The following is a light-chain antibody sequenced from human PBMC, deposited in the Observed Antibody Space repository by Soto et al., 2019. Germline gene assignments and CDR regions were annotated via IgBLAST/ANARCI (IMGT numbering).Light chain of an antibody. CDR1: SSDVGGHDY. J-gene: IGLJ1*01. V-gene: IGLV2-8*01. CDR2: EVS. CDR3: ASYAGNNDFYL. Sequence: QSVLTQPPSASGSPGQSVTISCTGTSSDVGGHDYVSWYQQHPGKAPKLMTYEVSKRPSGVPDRFSGSKSGNTATLTVSGLQAEDEADYYCASYAGNNDFYLFGTGTKVTVL.